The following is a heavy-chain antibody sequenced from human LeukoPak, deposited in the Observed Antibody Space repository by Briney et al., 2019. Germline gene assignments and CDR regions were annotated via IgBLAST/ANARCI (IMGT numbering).Heavy chain of an antibody. CDR3: VGVVVTSYYFDY. V-gene: IGHV1-69*13. J-gene: IGHJ4*02. CDR1: GGTFSSYA. CDR2: IIPIFGTA. D-gene: IGHD3-22*01. Sequence: GASVEVSCKASGGTFSSYAISWVRQAPGQGLEWMGGIIPIFGTANYAQKFQGRVTITADESTSTAYMELSSLRSEDTAVYYCVGVVVTSYYFDYWGQGTLVTVSS.